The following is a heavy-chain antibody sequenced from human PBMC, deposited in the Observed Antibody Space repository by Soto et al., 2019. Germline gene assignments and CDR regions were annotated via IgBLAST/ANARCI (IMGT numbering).Heavy chain of an antibody. CDR3: AMLPTDGDYLY. CDR2: IYYSGGT. CDR1: GGSISSSTYY. J-gene: IGHJ4*02. V-gene: IGHV4-39*01. D-gene: IGHD4-17*01. Sequence: QLQLQESGPGLVKPSETLSLTCTVSGGSISSSTYYWGWIRQPPGKGLEWIGSIYYSGGTYYNPSLKSRVAISVDTSRNQFSLKLSSVTAADTAVFYCAMLPTDGDYLYWGQGTLVTVSS.